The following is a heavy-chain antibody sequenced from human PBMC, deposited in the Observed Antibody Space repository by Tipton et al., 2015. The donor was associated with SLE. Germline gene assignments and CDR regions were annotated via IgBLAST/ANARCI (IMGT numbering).Heavy chain of an antibody. J-gene: IGHJ2*01. CDR2: INTNGGTI. CDR1: GFTFSDYF. Sequence: GSLRLSCAASGFTFSDYFMTWVRQAPGKGLEWVSSINTNGGTIYYADSVKGRFTVSRDNAKNSLYLHMTSLRADDTAVYYCAREKGITNNWYFDLWGRGTLVTVSS. D-gene: IGHD3-10*01. V-gene: IGHV3-11*01. CDR3: AREKGITNNWYFDL.